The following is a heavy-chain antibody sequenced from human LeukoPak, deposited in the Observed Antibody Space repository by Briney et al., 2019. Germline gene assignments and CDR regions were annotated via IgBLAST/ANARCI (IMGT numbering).Heavy chain of an antibody. CDR1: GGTFSSYA. V-gene: IGHV1-69*13. Sequence: SVKVSCKASGGTFSSYAISWVRQAPGQGLEWMGGIIPIFGTANYAQKFQGRVTITAAESTSTAYMELSGLSSEDTAVYYCARGPPGGTIFGVVITYYYMDVWGKGTTVTVSS. J-gene: IGHJ6*03. D-gene: IGHD3-3*01. CDR2: IIPIFGTA. CDR3: ARGPPGGTIFGVVITYYYMDV.